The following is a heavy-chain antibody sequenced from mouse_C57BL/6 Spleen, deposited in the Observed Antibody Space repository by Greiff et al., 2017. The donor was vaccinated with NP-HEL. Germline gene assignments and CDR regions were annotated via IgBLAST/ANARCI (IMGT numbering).Heavy chain of an antibody. CDR3: ARDYGSDY. CDR1: GYSFTGYY. Sequence: VQLQQSGPELVKPGASVKISCKASGYSFTGYYMNWVKQSTEKSLEWIGEINPRTGGTTYNQKFKAKATLTVDKSSSTAYMQLKSLTSEDSAVYYCARDYGSDYWGQGTTLTVSS. V-gene: IGHV1-42*01. D-gene: IGHD1-1*01. CDR2: INPRTGGT. J-gene: IGHJ2*01.